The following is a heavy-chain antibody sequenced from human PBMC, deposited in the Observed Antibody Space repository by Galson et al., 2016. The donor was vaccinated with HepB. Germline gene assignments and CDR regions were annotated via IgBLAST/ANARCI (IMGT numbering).Heavy chain of an antibody. J-gene: IGHJ4*02. CDR3: ARYFNPFDY. Sequence: SVKVSCKASGYTFSDYDINWVRQAPGQGLEWMGWMSPSTGNTGYAQKSADRVVMTADTSARTAYVELSGLTSDDTATYYCARYFNPFDYWGQGTLLVVSS. CDR2: MSPSTGNT. V-gene: IGHV1-8*02. D-gene: IGHD2/OR15-2a*01. CDR1: GYTFSDYD.